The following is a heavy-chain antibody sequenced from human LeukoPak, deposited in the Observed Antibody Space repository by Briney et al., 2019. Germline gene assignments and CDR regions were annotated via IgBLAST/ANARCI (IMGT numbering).Heavy chain of an antibody. V-gene: IGHV4-59*01. CDR2: IYYSGST. J-gene: IGHJ4*02. Sequence: ETLSLTCTVSGGSISTYYWSWIRQPPGKGLEWIGYIYYSGSTNYNPSLKSRVTTSVDTSKNQFSLKLSSVTAADTAVYYCARDTGTVVDYWGQGTLVTVSS. CDR1: GGSISTYY. CDR3: ARDTGTVVDY. D-gene: IGHD4-23*01.